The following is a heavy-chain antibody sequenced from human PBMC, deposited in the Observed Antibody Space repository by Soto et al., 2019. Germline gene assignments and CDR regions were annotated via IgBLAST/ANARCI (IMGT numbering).Heavy chain of an antibody. CDR2: ISAYSGDT. CDR1: GYTFTNYA. J-gene: IGHJ6*02. D-gene: IGHD3-3*01. Sequence: VQLLQSGGEVRKPGASVKVSCKTSGYTFTNYAINWVRQAPGQGLQWMGWISAYSGDTKYAQRFQDRLTVTTDPSTTTAYMEMRSLRSDYTAVYSYARDGRAFSIFGDTMDVWGQGTTVTVSS. V-gene: IGHV1-18*01. CDR3: ARDGRAFSIFGDTMDV.